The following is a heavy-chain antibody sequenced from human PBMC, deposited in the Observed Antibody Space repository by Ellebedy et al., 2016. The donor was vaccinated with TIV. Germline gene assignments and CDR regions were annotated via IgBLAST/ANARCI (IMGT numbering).Heavy chain of an antibody. CDR2: IFYNERV. CDR3: ARQGYRGYSYGATYTPFDY. D-gene: IGHD5-18*01. Sequence: MPSETLSLTCTVSGGSIDRSSYYWGWVRQSPGKGLEWIGSIFYNERVYYNPSLKSRVTISVDTSKNQFSLKLSSVTAADTAVYYCARQGYRGYSYGATYTPFDYWGQGTLVTVSS. J-gene: IGHJ4*02. V-gene: IGHV4-39*01. CDR1: GGSIDRSSYY.